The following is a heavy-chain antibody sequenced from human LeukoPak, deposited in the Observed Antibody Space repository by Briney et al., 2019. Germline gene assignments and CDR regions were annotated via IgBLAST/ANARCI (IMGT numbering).Heavy chain of an antibody. CDR3: ARGPTTDFWSGYTYFDY. D-gene: IGHD3-3*01. V-gene: IGHV5-51*01. Sequence: GESLKISCKGSGYSFTSYWIGWVRQMPGKGLEWMGIIYPGDSDTRYSPSFQGQVTISADKSISTAYLQWSSLKASDTAMYYCARGPTTDFWSGYTYFDYWGQGTLVTVSS. CDR2: IYPGDSDT. CDR1: GYSFTSYW. J-gene: IGHJ4*02.